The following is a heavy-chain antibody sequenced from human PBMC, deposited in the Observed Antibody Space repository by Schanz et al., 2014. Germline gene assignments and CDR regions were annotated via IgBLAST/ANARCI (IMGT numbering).Heavy chain of an antibody. CDR3: AKNVAPAGVFYFDF. CDR1: GYTFSSYG. CDR2: ISANNGNT. V-gene: IGHV1-18*04. J-gene: IGHJ4*02. Sequence: QVQLVQSGAEVKKPGASVKVSCKASGYTFSSYGISWVRQAPGQGLEWMGWISANNGNTNKAQKLQGRVTMTTDTSTSTAYMELRSLRSDDTAVYYCAKNVAPAGVFYFDFWGQGTLVTVSS. D-gene: IGHD2-2*01.